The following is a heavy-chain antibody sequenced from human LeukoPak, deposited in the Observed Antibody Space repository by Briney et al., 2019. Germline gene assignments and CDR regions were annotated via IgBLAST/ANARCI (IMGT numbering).Heavy chain of an antibody. J-gene: IGHJ6*03. CDR3: ARETRPLRFLGSYCMDV. Sequence: PSQTLSLTCTVSGGSISSGGYYWSWIRQHPGKGLEWIGYIYYSGSTYYNPSLKSRVTISVDTSKNQFSLKLSSVTAADTAVYYCARETRPLRFLGSYCMDVWGKGTTVTVSS. CDR1: GGSISSGGYY. V-gene: IGHV4-31*03. CDR2: IYYSGST. D-gene: IGHD3-3*01.